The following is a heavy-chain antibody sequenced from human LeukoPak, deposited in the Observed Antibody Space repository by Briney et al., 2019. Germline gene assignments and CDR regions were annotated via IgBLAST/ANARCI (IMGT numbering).Heavy chain of an antibody. Sequence: ASVKVSCKASGYTFTSYGISWVRQATGQGLEWMGWMNPNSGNTGYAQKFQGRVTITRNTSISTAYMELSSLRSEDTAVYYCARGIAAAKDYWGQGTLVTVSS. D-gene: IGHD6-13*01. CDR3: ARGIAAAKDY. V-gene: IGHV1-8*03. J-gene: IGHJ4*02. CDR2: MNPNSGNT. CDR1: GYTFTSYG.